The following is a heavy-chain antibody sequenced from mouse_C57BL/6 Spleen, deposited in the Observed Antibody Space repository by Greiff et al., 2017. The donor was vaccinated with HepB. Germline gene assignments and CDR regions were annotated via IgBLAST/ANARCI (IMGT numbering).Heavy chain of an antibody. CDR1: GYTFTSYW. CDR2: IDPSDSYT. CDR3: ARKALYDGYYEFAY. Sequence: QVQLQQPGAELVKPGASVKLSCKASGYTFTSYWMQWVKQRPGQGLEWIGEIDPSDSYTNYNQKFRGKATLTVDTSSSTAYMQLSSLTSEDSAVYYCARKALYDGYYEFAYGGQGTRVTVSA. J-gene: IGHJ3*01. D-gene: IGHD2-3*01. V-gene: IGHV1-50*01.